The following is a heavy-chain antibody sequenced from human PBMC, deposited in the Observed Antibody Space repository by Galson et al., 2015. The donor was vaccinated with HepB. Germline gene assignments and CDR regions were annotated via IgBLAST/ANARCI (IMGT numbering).Heavy chain of an antibody. J-gene: IGHJ3*02. Sequence: SLRLSCATSGFTFGDFAMSWFRQVPGKGLEWVGGIKSKAYGETIEYAASVKVRISVSRDDSKSIAYLQMNSVKAEDAVVYYCARVKYYVLGSSAFDIWGQATMVTVAS. D-gene: IGHD3-10*01. CDR3: ARVKYYVLGSSAFDI. CDR2: IKSKAYGETI. CDR1: GFTFGDFA. V-gene: IGHV3-49*03.